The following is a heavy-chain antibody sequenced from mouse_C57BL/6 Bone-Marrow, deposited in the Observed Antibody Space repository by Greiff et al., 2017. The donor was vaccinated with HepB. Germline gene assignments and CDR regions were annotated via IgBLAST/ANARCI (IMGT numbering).Heavy chain of an antibody. D-gene: IGHD3-2*02. CDR3: ARSGDSSGDFDY. CDR1: GYTFTSYG. J-gene: IGHJ2*01. CDR2: IYPRSGNT. Sequence: VKLMESGAELARPGASVKLSCKASGYTFTSYGISWVKQRTGQGLEWIGEIYPRSGNTYYNEKFKGKASLTADKSSSTAYMELRSLTSEDSAVYFCARSGDSSGDFDYWGQGTTLTVSS. V-gene: IGHV1-81*01.